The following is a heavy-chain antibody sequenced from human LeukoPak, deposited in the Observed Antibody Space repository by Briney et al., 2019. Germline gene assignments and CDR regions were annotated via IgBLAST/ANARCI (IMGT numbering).Heavy chain of an antibody. CDR2: INHSGST. J-gene: IGHJ3*02. CDR3: ARWSTATRDAFDI. Sequence: SETLSLTCTVSGYSISSGYYWGWIRQPPGKGLEWIGEINHSGSTNYNPSLKSRVTISVDTSKNQFSLKLSSVTAADTAVYYCARWSTATRDAFDIWGQGTMVTVSS. V-gene: IGHV4-38-2*02. D-gene: IGHD5-18*01. CDR1: GYSISSGYY.